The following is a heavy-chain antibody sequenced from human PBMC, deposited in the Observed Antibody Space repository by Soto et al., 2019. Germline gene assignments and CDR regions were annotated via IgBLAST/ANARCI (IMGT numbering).Heavy chain of an antibody. CDR2: ISAYNGNT. CDR3: ARESRSDPRRGGYDY. J-gene: IGHJ4*02. CDR1: GYTFTSYG. D-gene: IGHD2-15*01. V-gene: IGHV1-18*01. Sequence: QVQLVQSGAEVKKPGASVKVSCKASGYTFTSYGISWVRQAPGQGLEWMGWISAYNGNTNYAQKLQGRVTMTTDTSTSTGYIELRSLRSDDTAVYYCARESRSDPRRGGYDYWGQGTLVTVSS.